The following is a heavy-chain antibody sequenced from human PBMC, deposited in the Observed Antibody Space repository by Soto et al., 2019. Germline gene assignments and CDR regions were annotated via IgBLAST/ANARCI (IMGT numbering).Heavy chain of an antibody. CDR3: ARRVVVVIAVPNWFDP. D-gene: IGHD2-21*01. Sequence: QVQLQQWGAGLLKPSETLSLTCAVYGGSFSDYYWSWIRQPPGKGLEWIGEINHSGSTNYNPSLKSRVTISLDTSKNQFSLKLSSVTAADTAVYYCARRVVVVIAVPNWFDPWGQGTLVTVSS. V-gene: IGHV4-34*01. CDR2: INHSGST. J-gene: IGHJ5*02. CDR1: GGSFSDYY.